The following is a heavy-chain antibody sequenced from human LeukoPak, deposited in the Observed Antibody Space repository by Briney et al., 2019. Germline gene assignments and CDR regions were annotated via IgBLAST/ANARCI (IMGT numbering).Heavy chain of an antibody. D-gene: IGHD1-26*01. CDR3: ARVIVFRGYMDV. Sequence: PSETLSLTCAVYGGSFSGYYWSWIRQPPGKGLEWIGEINHSGSTNYNPSLKSRVTISVDTSKNQFSLKLSSVTAEDTAVYYCARVIVFRGYMDVWGKGTTVTVSS. J-gene: IGHJ6*03. CDR1: GGSFSGYY. CDR2: INHSGST. V-gene: IGHV4-34*01.